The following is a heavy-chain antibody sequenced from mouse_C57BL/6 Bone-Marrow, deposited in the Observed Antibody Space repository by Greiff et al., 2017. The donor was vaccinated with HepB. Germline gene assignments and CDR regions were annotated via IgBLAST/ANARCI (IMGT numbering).Heavy chain of an antibody. CDR1: GYTFTSYW. V-gene: IGHV1-69*01. Sequence: VQLQQSGAELVMPGASVKLSCKASGYTFTSYWMHWVKQRPGQGLEWIGEIDPSDSYTNYNQKFKGKSTLTVDKSSSTAYMQLSSLTSEDSAVYYCARIHYYGRSSFAYWGQGTLVTVSA. J-gene: IGHJ3*01. D-gene: IGHD1-1*01. CDR3: ARIHYYGRSSFAY. CDR2: IDPSDSYT.